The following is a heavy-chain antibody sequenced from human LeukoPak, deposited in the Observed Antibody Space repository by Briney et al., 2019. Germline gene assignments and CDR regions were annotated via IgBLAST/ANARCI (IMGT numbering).Heavy chain of an antibody. J-gene: IGHJ4*02. CDR3: ARARDGLPLDY. CDR1: GDSISSYD. D-gene: IGHD2-8*01. CDR2: ISYNGNT. Sequence: SETLSLTCTVSGDSISSYDWSWIRQPPGQGLQWLAYISYNGNTKTNPSLKSRVTISVDTSKNQFSLKLSSVTAADTAVYYCARARDGLPLDYWGQGTLVTVSS. V-gene: IGHV4-59*12.